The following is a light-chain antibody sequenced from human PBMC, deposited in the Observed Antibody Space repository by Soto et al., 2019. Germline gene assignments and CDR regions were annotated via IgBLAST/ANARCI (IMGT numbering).Light chain of an antibody. J-gene: IGLJ2*01. V-gene: IGLV3-21*04. CDR2: YDS. CDR1: NIGSKS. Sequence: SYELTQPPSVSVAPGKTARITWGGNNIGSKSVHWYQQKPGQAPVLVIYYDSDRRSWIPERFSGSNSGNTATLTISRVEAGDEADYYCQVWDSSSDHVVFGGGTKLTVL. CDR3: QVWDSSSDHVV.